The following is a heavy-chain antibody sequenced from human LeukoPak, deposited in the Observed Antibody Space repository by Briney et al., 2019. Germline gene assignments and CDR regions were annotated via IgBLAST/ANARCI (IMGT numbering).Heavy chain of an antibody. CDR2: IYYSGST. J-gene: IGHJ4*02. V-gene: IGHV4-39*01. CDR3: ARQGDYMWGSYRNPFDY. D-gene: IGHD3-16*02. Sequence: SETLSLTCTVSGGSISSSSYYWGWIRQPPGKGLEWIGSIYYSGSTYYNPSLKSRVTISVDTSKNQFSLKLSSVTAADTAVYYCARQGDYMWGSYRNPFDYWGQGTLVTVSS. CDR1: GGSISSSSYY.